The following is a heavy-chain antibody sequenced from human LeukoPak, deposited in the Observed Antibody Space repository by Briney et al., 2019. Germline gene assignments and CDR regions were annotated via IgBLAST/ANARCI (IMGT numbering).Heavy chain of an antibody. J-gene: IGHJ4*02. D-gene: IGHD1-26*01. CDR3: ARDGRGSYGFREFDY. CDR2: IKQDGSEK. CDR1: GFTFSSYW. Sequence: GGSLRLSCAASGFTFSSYWMSWVRQAPGKGLEWVANIKQDGSEKYYVDSVKGRFTISRDNAKNSLHPQMNSLRAEDTAVYYCARDGRGSYGFREFDYWGQGTLVTVSS. V-gene: IGHV3-7*01.